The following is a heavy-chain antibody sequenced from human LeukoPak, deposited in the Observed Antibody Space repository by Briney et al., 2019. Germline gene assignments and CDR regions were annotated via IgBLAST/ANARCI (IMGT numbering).Heavy chain of an antibody. Sequence: RSGGSLRLSCAASGFTFSSYSMNWVRQAPGKGLEWVSYISDSTGSSYTIYYADSVKGRFTISRDNAENSLYLQMNSLRAEDTAIYYCARGRGGKFGEYIQHWGQGTLVTVSS. CDR1: GFTFSSYS. CDR2: ISDSTGSSYTI. CDR3: ARGRGGKFGEYIQH. J-gene: IGHJ1*01. D-gene: IGHD4-23*01. V-gene: IGHV3-48*01.